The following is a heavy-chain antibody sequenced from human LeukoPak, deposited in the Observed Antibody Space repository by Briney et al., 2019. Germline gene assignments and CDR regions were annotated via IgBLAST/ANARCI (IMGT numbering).Heavy chain of an antibody. V-gene: IGHV3-9*01. CDR2: ISWNSGSI. J-gene: IGHJ4*02. D-gene: IGHD3-22*01. Sequence: PGGSLRLSCAASGFTFDDYAMHWVRQAPGKGLEWVSGISWNSGSIGYADSVKGRFTISRDNAKNSLYLQMNSLRAEDTALYYCAKDIELSGGIVESWGQGTLVTVSS. CDR1: GFTFDDYA. CDR3: AKDIELSGGIVES.